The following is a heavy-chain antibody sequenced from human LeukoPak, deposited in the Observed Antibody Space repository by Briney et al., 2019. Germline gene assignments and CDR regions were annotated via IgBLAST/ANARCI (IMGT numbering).Heavy chain of an antibody. Sequence: GGSLRLSCAASGFKFDDYGMSWVRQVPGKGLEWVSGINWNGGSRGYADSVRGRFTISRDNAKNSVYLQMNSLRSEDTAFYHCARDRCSSTSCYNTPNWFDPWGQGTLVTVSS. V-gene: IGHV3-20*01. J-gene: IGHJ5*02. CDR3: ARDRCSSTSCYNTPNWFDP. D-gene: IGHD2-2*02. CDR2: INWNGGSR. CDR1: GFKFDDYG.